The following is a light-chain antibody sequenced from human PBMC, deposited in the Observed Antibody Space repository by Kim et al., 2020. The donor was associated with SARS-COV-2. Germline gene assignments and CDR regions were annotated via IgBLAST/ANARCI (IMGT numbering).Light chain of an antibody. Sequence: QSALTQPRSVSGSPGQSVTISCTATSSDVGDYKYVSWYQQHPGKAPKLIIYDVDKRPSGVPDRFSGSKSGNTASLTISVLQAEDEADYYCCSHAGTFYVFGAGTKITVL. CDR1: SSDVGDYKY. J-gene: IGLJ1*01. CDR3: CSHAGTFYV. V-gene: IGLV2-11*01. CDR2: DVD.